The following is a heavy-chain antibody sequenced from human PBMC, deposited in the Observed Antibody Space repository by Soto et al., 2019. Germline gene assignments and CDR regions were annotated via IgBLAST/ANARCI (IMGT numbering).Heavy chain of an antibody. CDR3: ARFTLNTIVTTGSCHYLDP. CDR2: VSGSGGTT. CDR1: GFTFSSSA. D-gene: IGHD3-16*02. V-gene: IGHV3-23*01. Sequence: EVQLLDPGGGLVQPGGSLRLSCAASGFTFSSSAMSWVRQAPGKGLEWVSAVSGSGGTTYYADSVRGRFTISRDNSKNTLYLQMNILRAEDTSIYFFARFTLNTIVTTGSCHYLDPWCQGTLVTVSS. J-gene: IGHJ5*02.